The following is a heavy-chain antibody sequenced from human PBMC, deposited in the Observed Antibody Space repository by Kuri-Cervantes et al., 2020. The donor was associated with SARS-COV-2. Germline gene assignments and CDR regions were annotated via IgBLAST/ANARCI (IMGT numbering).Heavy chain of an antibody. CDR2: IYYSGST. Sequence: ESLKISCTVSGGSISSSSYYWGWIRQPPGKGLEWIGSIYYSGSTYYNPSLKSRVTMSVDTSKNQFSLKLSSVTAADTAVYYCARIGYFDWLFHSDRDHYYFDYWGQGTLVTVSS. CDR3: ARIGYFDWLFHSDRDHYYFDY. D-gene: IGHD3-9*01. CDR1: GGSISSSSYY. J-gene: IGHJ4*02. V-gene: IGHV4-39*07.